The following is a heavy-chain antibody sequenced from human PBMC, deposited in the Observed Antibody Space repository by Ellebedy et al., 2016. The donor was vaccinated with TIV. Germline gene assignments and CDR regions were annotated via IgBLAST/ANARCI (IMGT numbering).Heavy chain of an antibody. V-gene: IGHV3-48*01. Sequence: GESLKISXAASGLSFSNYGMNWVRQAPGKGLEWVAFISRSSIDMYYADSVKGRFTISRDNAKNSLYLQMDSLRAEDTAVYYCALYTVVTPMAAVDHWGQGSLVTVSS. D-gene: IGHD4-23*01. J-gene: IGHJ4*02. CDR2: ISRSSIDM. CDR1: GLSFSNYG. CDR3: ALYTVVTPMAAVDH.